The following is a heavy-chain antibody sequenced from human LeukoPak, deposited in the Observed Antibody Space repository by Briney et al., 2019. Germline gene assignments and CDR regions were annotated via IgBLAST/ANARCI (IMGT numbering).Heavy chain of an antibody. CDR1: GGSISNYY. D-gene: IGHD3-10*01. CDR3: LRVKYYHASGAS. J-gene: IGHJ5*02. Sequence: SETLSLTCTVSGGSISNYYLTWIRQPPGKGPGWIGYLSGSGRTNYNPSLKSRVTISVDRSKSQFSLKLSSVTAADTAVYYCLRVKYYHASGASWGQGTLVTVSS. V-gene: IGHV4-59*01. CDR2: LSGSGRT.